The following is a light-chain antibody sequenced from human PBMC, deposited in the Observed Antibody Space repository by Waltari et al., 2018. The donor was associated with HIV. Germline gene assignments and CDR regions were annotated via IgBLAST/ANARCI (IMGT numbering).Light chain of an antibody. Sequence: QSALTQPPSASGSPGQSVTISCTGTSSDIGGYNYVSWYQQHPGKAPKLIMTEVTKRPSCVPDRFSGSKSGNTASLTVSGLQAEDEAHYYCSSYAPTNNFYVLFGGGTALTVL. CDR1: SSDIGGYNY. CDR2: EVT. CDR3: SSYAPTNNFYVL. J-gene: IGLJ2*01. V-gene: IGLV2-8*01.